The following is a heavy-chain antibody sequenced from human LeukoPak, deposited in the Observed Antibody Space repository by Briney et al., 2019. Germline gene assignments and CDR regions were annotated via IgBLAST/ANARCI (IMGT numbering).Heavy chain of an antibody. J-gene: IGHJ6*03. D-gene: IGHD3-3*01. V-gene: IGHV1-18*01. CDR3: ARLRRFLEWLPIPEGYYYYMDV. Sequence: ASVKVSCKASGYTFTSYGISWVRQALGQGLEWMGWISAYNGNTNYAQKLQGRVTMTTDTSTSTAYMELRSLRSNDTAVYYCARLRRFLEWLPIPEGYYYYMDVWGKGTTVTVSS. CDR2: ISAYNGNT. CDR1: GYTFTSYG.